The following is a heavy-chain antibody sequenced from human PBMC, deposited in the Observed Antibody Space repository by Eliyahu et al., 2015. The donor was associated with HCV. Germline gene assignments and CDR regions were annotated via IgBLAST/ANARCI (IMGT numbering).Heavy chain of an antibody. J-gene: IGHJ6*02. V-gene: IGHV3-21*01. D-gene: IGHD2-2*01. CDR1: GFTFSSYS. CDR2: ISSSSSYI. CDR3: AREKVVPAAPQRTPVAYSGYEETYYYYYGMDV. Sequence: EVQLVESGGGLVKPGGSLRLSCAASGFTFSSYSMNWVRQAPGKGLEWVSSISSSSSYIYYADSVKGRFTISRDNAKNSLYLQMNSLRAEDTAVYYCAREKVVPAAPQRTPVAYSGYEETYYYYYGMDVWGQGTTVTVSS.